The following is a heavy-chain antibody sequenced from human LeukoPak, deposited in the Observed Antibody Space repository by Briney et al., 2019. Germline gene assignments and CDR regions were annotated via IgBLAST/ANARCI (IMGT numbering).Heavy chain of an antibody. V-gene: IGHV3-30-3*01. CDR3: ARKNYYYYMDV. CDR1: GFTFSSYA. J-gene: IGHJ6*03. Sequence: GGSLRLSCSASGFTFSSYALHWVRQAPGKGLEWVALISHDGSNKHYADSVKGRFTISRDNSKNTLFLQMNSLRAEDTAVYYCARKNYYYYMDVWGKGTTVTVSS. CDR2: ISHDGSNK.